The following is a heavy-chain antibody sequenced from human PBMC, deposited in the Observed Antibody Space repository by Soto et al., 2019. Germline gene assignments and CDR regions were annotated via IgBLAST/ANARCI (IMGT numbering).Heavy chain of an antibody. CDR1: GGSFSGYY. J-gene: IGHJ4*02. CDR3: ARVSSRGGNYYDSSGLLDY. CDR2: INHSGST. V-gene: IGHV4-34*01. Sequence: SETLSLTCAVYGGSFSGYYWSWIRQPPGKGLEWIGEINHSGSTNYNPSLKSRVTISVDTSKNQFSLKLSSVTAADTAVYYCARVSSRGGNYYDSSGLLDYWGQGTLVTVSS. D-gene: IGHD3-22*01.